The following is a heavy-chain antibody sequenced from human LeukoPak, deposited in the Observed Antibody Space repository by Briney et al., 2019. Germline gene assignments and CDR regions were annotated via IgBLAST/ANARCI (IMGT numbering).Heavy chain of an antibody. CDR3: AKDPYYYDSSDYLRDVRGYFDL. Sequence: PGGSLRLSCAASGFTFSSYGMHWVRQAPGKGLEWVAVLWFDGSNTYYADSVKGRFTISRDNSKNTLYLQMNSVRAEDTAVYYCAKDPYYYDSSDYLRDVRGYFDLWGRGTLVTVSS. D-gene: IGHD3-22*01. V-gene: IGHV3-33*06. CDR1: GFTFSSYG. J-gene: IGHJ2*01. CDR2: LWFDGSNT.